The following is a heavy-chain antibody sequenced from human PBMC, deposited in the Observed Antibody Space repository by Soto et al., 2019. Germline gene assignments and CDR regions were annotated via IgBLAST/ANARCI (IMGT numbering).Heavy chain of an antibody. Sequence: GGSLRLSCAASGFTFSSYAMSWVRQAPGKGLEWVSAISGSGGSTYYADSVKGRFTISRDNSKNTLYLQMNSLRAEDTAVYYCAKGGQGCSSTSCYNYFDYWGQGTLVTVSS. CDR2: ISGSGGST. CDR3: AKGGQGCSSTSCYNYFDY. V-gene: IGHV3-23*01. CDR1: GFTFSSYA. D-gene: IGHD2-2*02. J-gene: IGHJ4*02.